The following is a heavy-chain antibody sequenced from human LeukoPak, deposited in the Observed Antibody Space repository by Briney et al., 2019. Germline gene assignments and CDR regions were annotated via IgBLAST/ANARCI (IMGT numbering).Heavy chain of an antibody. CDR1: GGSVSSSSYY. V-gene: IGHV4-39*01. CDR2: IYYSGST. D-gene: IGHD3-3*01. CDR3: ARQGFPYYDFGSGYGFLGY. Sequence: SETLSLTCTVSGGSVSSSSYYWGWIRQPPGKGLEWIGSIYYSGSTYYNPSLKSRVTISVDTSKNQFSLKLSSVTAADTAVYYCARQGFPYYDFGSGYGFLGYWGQGTLVTVSS. J-gene: IGHJ4*02.